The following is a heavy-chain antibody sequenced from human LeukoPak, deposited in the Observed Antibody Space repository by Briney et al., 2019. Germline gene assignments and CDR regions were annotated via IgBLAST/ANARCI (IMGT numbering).Heavy chain of an antibody. J-gene: IGHJ4*02. Sequence: GGSLRLSCAASGFTFSDYYMSWIRQAPGKGLEWVSYISSSGSTIYYADSVKGRFTISRDNAKNSLYLQMNSLRAEDTAVYYCARARESGYDYWRFFDYWGQGTLVTVSS. V-gene: IGHV3-11*01. CDR1: GFTFSDYY. CDR3: ARARESGYDYWRFFDY. D-gene: IGHD5-12*01. CDR2: ISSSGSTI.